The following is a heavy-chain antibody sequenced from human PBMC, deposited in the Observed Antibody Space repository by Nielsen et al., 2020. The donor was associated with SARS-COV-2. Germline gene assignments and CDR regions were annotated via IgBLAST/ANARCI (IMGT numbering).Heavy chain of an antibody. D-gene: IGHD3-16*02. CDR2: INYSGTT. CDR3: ARQRSMISFGGIIGGAFDI. V-gene: IGHV4-59*08. J-gene: IGHJ3*02. CDR1: RSIRTYY. Sequence: SETLSLTCSRSIRTYYWSWIRQPPGKRLEWIGDINYSGTTTYNPSLKSRVTISVDTSKNQFSLNLTSVTAADSAVYYCARQRSMISFGGIIGGAFDIWGQGTVVTVSS.